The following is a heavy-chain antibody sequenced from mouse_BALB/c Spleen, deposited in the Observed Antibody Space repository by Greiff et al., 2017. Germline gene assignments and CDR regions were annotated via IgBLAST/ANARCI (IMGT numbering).Heavy chain of an antibody. V-gene: IGHV14-3*02. D-gene: IGHD2-1*01. CDR1: GFNIKDTY. J-gene: IGHJ2*01. CDR3: AREGYYGNYDFDY. Sequence: VQLKESGAELVKPGASVKLSCTASGFNIKDTYMHWVKQRPEQGLEWIGRIDPANGNTKYDPKFQGKATITADTSSNTAYLQLSSLTSEDTAVYYCAREGYYGNYDFDYWGQGTTLTVSS. CDR2: IDPANGNT.